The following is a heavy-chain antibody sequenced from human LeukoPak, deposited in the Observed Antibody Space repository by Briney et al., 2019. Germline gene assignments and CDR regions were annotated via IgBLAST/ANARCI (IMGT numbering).Heavy chain of an antibody. D-gene: IGHD3-3*01. CDR1: GYTFTSYG. J-gene: IGHJ4*02. CDR3: ARTAIRFLEWLYFGDY. V-gene: IGHV1-18*01. CDR2: ISAYNGNT. Sequence: GASVKVSCKASGYTFTSYGISWVRQAPGQGLEWMGWISAYNGNTNYAQKLQGRVTMTTDTSTSTAYMELRSLRSDDTAVYYCARTAIRFLEWLYFGDYWGQGTLVTVSS.